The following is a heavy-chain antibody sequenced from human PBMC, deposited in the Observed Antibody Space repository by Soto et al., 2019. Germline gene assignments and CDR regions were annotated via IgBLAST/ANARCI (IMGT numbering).Heavy chain of an antibody. Sequence: VGSLRLSCAASGFTFNNARMSWVRQAPGKGLDWVGRITTKAERGTTDYAASVKGRFTLSRDDSRNTLFLQMNSLKTEDTAVYYCTTNGDASVGTLSYWGQGTLVTVSS. V-gene: IGHV3-15*01. CDR3: TTNGDASVGTLSY. J-gene: IGHJ4*02. CDR2: ITTKAERGTT. CDR1: GFTFNNAR. D-gene: IGHD1-26*01.